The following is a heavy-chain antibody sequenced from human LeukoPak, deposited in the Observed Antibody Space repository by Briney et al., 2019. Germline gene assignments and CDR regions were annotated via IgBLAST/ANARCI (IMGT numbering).Heavy chain of an antibody. CDR1: GFTFSSYS. J-gene: IGHJ4*02. CDR3: AKDRYSSGWRPAYYFDY. V-gene: IGHV3-48*04. CDR2: ISSSSSTI. D-gene: IGHD6-19*01. Sequence: GGSLRLSCAASGFTFSSYSMNWVRQAPGKGLEWVSYISSSSSTIYYADSVKGRFTISRDNAKNSLYLQMNSLRAEDTAVYYCAKDRYSSGWRPAYYFDYWGQGTLVTVSS.